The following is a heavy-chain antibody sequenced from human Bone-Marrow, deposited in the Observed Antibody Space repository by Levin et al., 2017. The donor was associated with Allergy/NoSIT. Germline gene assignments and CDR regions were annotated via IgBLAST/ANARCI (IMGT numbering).Heavy chain of an antibody. J-gene: IGHJ3*02. CDR2: INPNSGGT. CDR3: ARDPDYYDSAFDI. CDR1: GYTFTDYY. V-gene: IGHV1-2*02. Sequence: ASVKVSCKASGYTFTDYYMNWVRQAPGQGLEWMGWINPNSGGTNYAQKFQGRVTMTRDTSISTAYMELSGLRSDDTAVYYCARDPDYYDSAFDIWSQGTMVTVSS. D-gene: IGHD3-22*01.